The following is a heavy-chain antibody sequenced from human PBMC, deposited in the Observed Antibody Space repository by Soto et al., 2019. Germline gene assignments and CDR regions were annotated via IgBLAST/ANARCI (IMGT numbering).Heavy chain of an antibody. CDR2: ISYDGSNK. J-gene: IGHJ6*02. V-gene: IGHV3-30*18. D-gene: IGHD5-18*01. CDR1: GFTFRSYG. CDR3: AKDGQIWFSAYYYYGMDV. Sequence: QVQLVESGGGVVQPGRSLRLSCAASGFTFRSYGMHWVRQAPGRGLEWVAVISYDGSNKYYADSVKGRFTISRDNSKNTLYLQMNSLRAEDTAVYYCAKDGQIWFSAYYYYGMDVWGQGTTVTVSS.